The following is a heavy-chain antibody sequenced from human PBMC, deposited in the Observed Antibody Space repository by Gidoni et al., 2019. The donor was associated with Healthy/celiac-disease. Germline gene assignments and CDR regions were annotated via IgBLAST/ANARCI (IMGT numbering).Heavy chain of an antibody. CDR2: IIPIFGTE. J-gene: IGHJ4*02. Sequence: QVQLVPSGAAVQKPWSSVKFSFTASAGPFSSYAISWVRQAPGQGLEWMGGIIPIFGTENYAQKFQGRVTITADKSTSTAYMELSSLRSEDTAVYYCARERRGDILTGYSPFYYWGQGTLVTVSS. D-gene: IGHD3-9*01. CDR1: AGPFSSYA. CDR3: ARERRGDILTGYSPFYY. V-gene: IGHV1-69*06.